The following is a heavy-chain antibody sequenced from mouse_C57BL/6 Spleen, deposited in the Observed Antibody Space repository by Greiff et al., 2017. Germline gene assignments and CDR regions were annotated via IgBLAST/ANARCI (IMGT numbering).Heavy chain of an antibody. CDR1: GFTFSSYA. Sequence: EVQVVESGGGLVKPGGSLKLSCAASGFTFSSYAMSWVRQTPEKRLEWVATISDGGSYTYYPDNVKGRFTISRDNAKNNLYLQMSHLKSEDTAMYYCARDQAGAMDYWGQGTSVTVSS. CDR2: ISDGGSYT. V-gene: IGHV5-4*01. J-gene: IGHJ4*01. CDR3: ARDQAGAMDY.